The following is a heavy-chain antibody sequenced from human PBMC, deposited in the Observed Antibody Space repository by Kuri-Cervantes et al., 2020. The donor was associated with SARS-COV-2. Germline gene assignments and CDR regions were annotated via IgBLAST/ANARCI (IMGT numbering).Heavy chain of an antibody. J-gene: IGHJ1*01. CDR2: IYYNGIT. CDR1: GGSIRSGVYY. D-gene: IGHD4-23*01. Sequence: LRLSCSVSGGSIRSGVYYCHWIRHRPGKGLEWIGNIYYNGITYYNPSLKSRITISVDTSKNQFSLKLSSVTAADTAVYYCATDKPSYGGNGYLELWGQGTLVTVSS. CDR3: ATDKPSYGGNGYLEL. V-gene: IGHV4-31*03.